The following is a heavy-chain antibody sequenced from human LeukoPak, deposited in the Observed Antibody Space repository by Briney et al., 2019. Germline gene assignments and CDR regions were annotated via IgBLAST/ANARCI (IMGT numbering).Heavy chain of an antibody. J-gene: IGHJ4*02. V-gene: IGHV3-74*01. CDR1: GFTFSSDW. CDR3: ARGGSWVLFY. D-gene: IGHD2-15*01. Sequence: GGSLRLSCAASGFTFSSDWMHWVRQAPGQGLVWVSRINPAGSSTNYADSVKGRFTISRDNAMNTLYLHLNSLRAEDTAVYYCARGGSWVLFYWGQGTLVTVSS. CDR2: INPAGSST.